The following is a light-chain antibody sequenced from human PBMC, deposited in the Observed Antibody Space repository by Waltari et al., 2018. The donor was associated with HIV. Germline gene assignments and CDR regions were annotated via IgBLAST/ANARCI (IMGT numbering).Light chain of an antibody. CDR2: RDN. Sequence: SSDLTQARSVSVSPGQTASITCSGHELANQYVHWYREKAGQAPVLVIHRDNWRPLGIPERISGSKSGILATLTISGVLAEDEADYFCQSAGSSGTSVIFGGGTTLTVL. CDR1: ELANQY. J-gene: IGLJ2*01. CDR3: QSAGSSGTSVI. V-gene: IGLV3-25*03.